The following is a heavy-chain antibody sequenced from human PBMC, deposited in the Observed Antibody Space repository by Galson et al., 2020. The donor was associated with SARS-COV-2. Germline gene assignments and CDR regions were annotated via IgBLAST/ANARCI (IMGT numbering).Heavy chain of an antibody. CDR1: GYSVSTTNY. Sequence: SETLSLTCTVSGYSVSTTNYWGWVRQPTGRGLAWIGSVYTSGTTYYNTSLKSRVTISVDTSKNQFSLRLDSVTAADTALYYCARQGVNMIVLVTVPGWYFDLWGRGTLVTVSS. CDR3: ARQGVNMIVLVTVPGWYFDL. D-gene: IGHD3-22*01. CDR2: VYTSGTT. J-gene: IGHJ2*01. V-gene: IGHV4-38-2*02.